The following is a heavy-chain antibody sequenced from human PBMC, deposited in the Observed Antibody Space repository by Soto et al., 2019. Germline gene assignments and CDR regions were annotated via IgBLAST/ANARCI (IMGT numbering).Heavy chain of an antibody. D-gene: IGHD6-6*01. CDR2: IYATGTT. V-gene: IGHV4-4*07. CDR3: ARDRYSSSSFDP. J-gene: IGHJ5*02. Sequence: SETLSLTCTVSGASISGFYWSWIRKSAGKGLEWIGRIYATGTTDYSPSLKSRVMMSVDTSKKQFSLKLRSVTAADTAVYYCARDRYSSSSFDPWGQGTLVTVSS. CDR1: GASISGFY.